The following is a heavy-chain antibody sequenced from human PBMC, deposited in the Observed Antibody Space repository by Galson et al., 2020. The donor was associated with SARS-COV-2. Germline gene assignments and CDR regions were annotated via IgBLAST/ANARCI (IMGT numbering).Heavy chain of an antibody. D-gene: IGHD1-26*01. CDR2: IKQDGSEK. CDR3: ARDLSVGATDTTYYYYGMDV. V-gene: IGHV3-7*01. Sequence: GGSLRLSCAASGFTFSSYWMSWVRQAPGKGLEWVANIKQDGSEKYYVDSVKGRFTISRDNAKNSLYLQMNSLRAEDTAVYYCARDLSVGATDTTYYYYGMDVWGQGTTVTVSS. CDR1: GFTFSSYW. J-gene: IGHJ6*02.